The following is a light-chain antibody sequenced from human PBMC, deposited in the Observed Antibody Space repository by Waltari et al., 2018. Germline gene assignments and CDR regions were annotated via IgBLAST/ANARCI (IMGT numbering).Light chain of an antibody. J-gene: IGKJ1*01. Sequence: VLTPSPGTLSLSPGERATLSCRASQSVGRALAWYQQKPGQAPRLLTYDASIRATGGPYRFSGSGSGTDFSLTISRLEPEDVAVYNCQHYVRLPVTFGQGTKVE. CDR3: QHYVRLPVT. CDR1: QSVGRA. CDR2: DAS. V-gene: IGKV3-20*01.